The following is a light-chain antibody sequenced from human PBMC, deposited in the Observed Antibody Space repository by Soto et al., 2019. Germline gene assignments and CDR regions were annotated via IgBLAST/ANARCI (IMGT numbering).Light chain of an antibody. CDR2: DAS. V-gene: IGKV1-5*01. CDR3: QQYNNYWK. CDR1: KSISSW. Sequence: DIQMTQSPSTLSASVGDRVTITCRASKSISSWLAWYQQKPGKAPKLLIYDASSLESGVPSRFSGSGSATEFTLTISSLQPDDFATYYCQQYNNYWKFGQGTRVEIK. J-gene: IGKJ1*01.